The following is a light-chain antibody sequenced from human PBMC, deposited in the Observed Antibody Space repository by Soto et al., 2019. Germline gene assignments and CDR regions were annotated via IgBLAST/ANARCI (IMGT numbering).Light chain of an antibody. V-gene: IGKV3-20*01. CDR2: AVS. CDR3: QQYGTSPWT. J-gene: IGKJ1*01. Sequence: EIVMTQSPGTLSVSPGERATLSCRASQSISTNLAWYQQRPGQAPRLVMSAVSTRATGVPDRFSASGSGTDFSLTISRLEPEDFAVYYCQQYGTSPWTFGQGTKVDIK. CDR1: QSISTN.